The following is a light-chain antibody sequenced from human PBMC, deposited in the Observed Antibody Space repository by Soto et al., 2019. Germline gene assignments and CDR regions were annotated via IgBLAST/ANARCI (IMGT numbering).Light chain of an antibody. CDR2: DVS. CDR1: SSDVGGYNY. V-gene: IGLV2-14*01. J-gene: IGLJ1*01. Sequence: QSALTQPASVSGSPGQSITISCTGTSSDVGGYNYVSWYQQHPGKALKLMIYDVSNRPSGVSNRFSGSKSGNTASLTISGLQAEDEADYYSSSYTSSSTSYVFGPGTKVTVL. CDR3: SSYTSSSTSYV.